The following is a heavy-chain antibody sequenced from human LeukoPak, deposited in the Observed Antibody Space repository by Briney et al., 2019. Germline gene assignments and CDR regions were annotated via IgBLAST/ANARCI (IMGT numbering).Heavy chain of an antibody. CDR2: INPSGGST. Sequence: ASVKVSCKASGYTFTSYYMHWVRQAPGQGLEWMGIINPSGGSTSYAQKFQGRVTMTRDTSKNQFSLKLSSVTAADTAVYYCARDWGGIAARPNWFDPWGQGTLVTVSS. V-gene: IGHV1-46*01. CDR1: GYTFTSYY. D-gene: IGHD6-6*01. CDR3: ARDWGGIAARPNWFDP. J-gene: IGHJ5*02.